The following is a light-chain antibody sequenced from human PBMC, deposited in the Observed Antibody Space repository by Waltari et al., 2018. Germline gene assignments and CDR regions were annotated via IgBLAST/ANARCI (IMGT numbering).Light chain of an antibody. CDR2: AAS. V-gene: IGKV1-8*01. CDR3: QQYYSYPRT. Sequence: AIRMTQSPSAFSASTADRFTITCRASQGNSSYLAWYQQKPGKAPKLLIYAASTLQSGVPSRFSGSGSGTDFTLTISCLQSEDFATYYCQQYYSYPRTFGQGTKVEIK. CDR1: QGNSSY. J-gene: IGKJ1*01.